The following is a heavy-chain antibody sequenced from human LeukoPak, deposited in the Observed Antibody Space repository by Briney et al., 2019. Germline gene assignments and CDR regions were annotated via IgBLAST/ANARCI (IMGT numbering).Heavy chain of an antibody. V-gene: IGHV4-30-4*01. D-gene: IGHD6-19*01. CDR3: ARTMRSGWQPIDTFDI. Sequence: PSETLSLTCTVSGGSISSGDYYWDWIRQPPGKGLEWIGYIYYSGSTYYNPSLKSRVTISVDTSKNQFSLKLGSVTAADTAVYYCARTMRSGWQPIDTFDIWGQGTMVTVSS. J-gene: IGHJ3*02. CDR2: IYYSGST. CDR1: GGSISSGDYY.